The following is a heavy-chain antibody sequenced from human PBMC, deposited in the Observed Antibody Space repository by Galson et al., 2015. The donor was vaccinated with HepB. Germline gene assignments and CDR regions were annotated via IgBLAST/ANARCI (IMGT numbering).Heavy chain of an antibody. V-gene: IGHV3-23*01. D-gene: IGHD2-21*01. CDR2: SSASGDST. CDR1: GFTFSNYA. CDR3: ARDRHPYRNFDY. J-gene: IGHJ4*02. Sequence: SLRLSCAASGFTFSNYAMNWVRQAPGKGLEWVSSSSASGDSTYYADSVKGRLTISRDNSKNTLFLQMNSLRVEDTAVYYCARDRHPYRNFDYWGQGALVTVSS.